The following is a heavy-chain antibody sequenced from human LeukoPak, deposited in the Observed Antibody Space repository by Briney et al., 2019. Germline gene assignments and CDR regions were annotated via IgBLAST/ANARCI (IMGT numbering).Heavy chain of an antibody. Sequence: ETLSLTCTVSGDSISSGDYYWNWVRQAPGKGLEWVSAISGSGGSTYYADSVKGRFTISRDNSKNTLYLQMNSLRAEDTAVYYCAKGKDDSSGWYFFYWGQGTLVTVSS. J-gene: IGHJ4*02. CDR3: AKGKDDSSGWYFFY. CDR2: ISGSGGST. V-gene: IGHV3-23*01. CDR1: GDSISSGDYY. D-gene: IGHD6-19*01.